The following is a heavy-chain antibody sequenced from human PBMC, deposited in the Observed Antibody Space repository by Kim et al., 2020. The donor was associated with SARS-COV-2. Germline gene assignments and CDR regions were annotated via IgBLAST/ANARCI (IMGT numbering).Heavy chain of an antibody. CDR1: GFTFSSNS. J-gene: IGHJ4*02. V-gene: IGHV3-48*02. Sequence: GGSLRLSCAASGFTFSSNSINWVRQAPGKGLEWVSYISSSGSTIYYADSVKGRFTISRDNAKNSLYLQMNSLRDEDTAVYYCARGRGYCDSISCYVDYWGQGTLVTVSS. CDR3: ARGRGYCDSISCYVDY. D-gene: IGHD2-2*01. CDR2: ISSSGSTI.